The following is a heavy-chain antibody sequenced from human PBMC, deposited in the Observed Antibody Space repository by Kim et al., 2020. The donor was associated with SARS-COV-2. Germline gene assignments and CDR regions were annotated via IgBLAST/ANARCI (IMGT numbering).Heavy chain of an antibody. J-gene: IGHJ4*02. V-gene: IGHV3-48*02. CDR2: ISSSSSTI. CDR1: GFTFSSYG. D-gene: IGHD6-13*01. CDR3: ASALSYGSNWYVGY. Sequence: GGSLRLSCAASGFTFSSYGMNWVRQAPGKGLEWVSYISSSSSTIYYADSVKGRFTISRDNAKNSLYLQMNSLRDEDTAVYYCASALSYGSNWYVGYWGQGTLVTVSS.